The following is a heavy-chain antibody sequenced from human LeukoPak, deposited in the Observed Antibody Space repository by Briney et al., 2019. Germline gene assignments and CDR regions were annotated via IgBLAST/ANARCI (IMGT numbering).Heavy chain of an antibody. J-gene: IGHJ5*02. CDR2: IYYSGST. V-gene: IGHV4-59*11. CDR1: GGSISSHY. Sequence: SESLSLTCTVSGGSISSHYWSWIRQPPGKGLEWIGDIYYSGSTNYNPSLKSRVTISVATSKNQFSLKLSSVTAADTAVYYCARDVGEQQPLGNWFDPWGQGTLVTVSS. CDR3: ARDVGEQQPLGNWFDP. D-gene: IGHD6-13*01.